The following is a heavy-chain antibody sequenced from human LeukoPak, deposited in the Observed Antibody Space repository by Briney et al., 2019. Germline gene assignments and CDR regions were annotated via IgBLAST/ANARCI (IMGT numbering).Heavy chain of an antibody. CDR2: ISYDGSNK. J-gene: IGHJ4*02. D-gene: IGHD3/OR15-3a*01. CDR3: AREEIFGLRQFDY. V-gene: IGHV3-30*03. CDR1: GFTFSSYG. Sequence: PGGSLRLSCAASGFTFSSYGMHWVRQAPGKGLEWVAVISYDGSNKYYVDSVKGRFTISRDNSKKTLYLQMNSLRAEDTAVYYCAREEIFGLRQFDYWGQGTLVTVSS.